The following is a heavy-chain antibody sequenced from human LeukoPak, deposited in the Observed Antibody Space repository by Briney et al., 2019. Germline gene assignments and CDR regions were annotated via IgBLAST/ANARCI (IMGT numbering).Heavy chain of an antibody. CDR3: ARVSYQEGVDY. D-gene: IGHD2-2*01. V-gene: IGHV4-38-2*02. CDR1: GYSISSGYY. J-gene: IGHJ4*02. CDR2: IYHSGST. Sequence: SETLSLTCTVSGYSISSGYYWGWIRQPPGKGLEWIGSIYHSGSTNYNPSLKSRVTISVDTSKNQFSLKLSFVTAADTAVCYCARVSYQEGVDYWGQGTLVTVSS.